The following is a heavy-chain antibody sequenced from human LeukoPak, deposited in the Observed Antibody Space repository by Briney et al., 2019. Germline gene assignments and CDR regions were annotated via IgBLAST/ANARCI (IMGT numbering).Heavy chain of an antibody. D-gene: IGHD1-26*01. CDR2: IKQDGSTK. CDR3: TRDTIGSLDS. CDR1: GFTFTNSW. Sequence: PGGSLTLSCAASGFTFTNSWMAWVRQAPGKGLEWVANIKQDGSTKHYADSLKGRFTISRNNTKNSLFLQMNDLTADATAIYYGTRDTIGSLDSSGEGNLVSVAS. J-gene: IGHJ5*01. V-gene: IGHV3-7*01.